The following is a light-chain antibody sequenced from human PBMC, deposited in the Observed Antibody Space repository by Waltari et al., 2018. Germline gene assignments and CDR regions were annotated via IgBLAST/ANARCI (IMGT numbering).Light chain of an antibody. CDR1: QSISSY. J-gene: IGKJ4*01. Sequence: DIQMTQSPSSLSASVGDRVTITCRASQSISSYLNWYQQKPGKAPKRLIYSASTLQSGVPSRFSGSGSGTEFSLTISSLQPEDFATYYCQQLNSYPLTFGGGTKVEIK. CDR3: QQLNSYPLT. V-gene: IGKV1-9*01. CDR2: SAS.